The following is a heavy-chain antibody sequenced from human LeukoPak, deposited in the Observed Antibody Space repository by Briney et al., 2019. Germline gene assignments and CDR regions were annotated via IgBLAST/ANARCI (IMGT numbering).Heavy chain of an antibody. CDR1: GYTFTDYY. Sequence: EASVKVSCKASGYTFTDYYIHWVRQAPGQGLEWMGWINPNNGGTNYAQNFQGWVTMTRDTSISTTYMELSRLRSDDAAVYYCARGSLTSVTTGFDYWGQGTLVTVSS. D-gene: IGHD4-17*01. CDR3: ARGSLTSVTTGFDY. J-gene: IGHJ4*02. V-gene: IGHV1-2*04. CDR2: INPNNGGT.